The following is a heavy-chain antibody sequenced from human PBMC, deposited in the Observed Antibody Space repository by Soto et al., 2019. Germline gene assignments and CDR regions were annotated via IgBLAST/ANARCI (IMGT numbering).Heavy chain of an antibody. CDR1: GGSISSSNW. CDR2: IYHSGST. Sequence: QVQLQESGPGLVKPSGTLSLTCAVSGGSISSSNWWSWVRQPPGKGLEWIGEIYHSGSTNYNPSLKCRVTISVDKSKNQFSLNLSSVTAADTAVYYCASVRGGYYYAMDVWGQGTTVTVSS. V-gene: IGHV4-4*02. J-gene: IGHJ6*02. CDR3: ASVRGGYYYAMDV. D-gene: IGHD3-10*02.